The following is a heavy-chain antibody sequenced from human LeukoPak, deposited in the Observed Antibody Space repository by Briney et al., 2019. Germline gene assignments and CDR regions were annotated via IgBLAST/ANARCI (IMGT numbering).Heavy chain of an antibody. D-gene: IGHD3-16*01. Sequence: GGSLRLSCAASGFTFSSHEMNWVRQAPGKGLEWVSYISSSGSTIYYADSVKGRFTISRGNAKNSLYLQMNSLRAEDTAVYYCARGAAYYDYLWGSSNDYWGQGILVTVSS. CDR1: GFTFSSHE. CDR2: ISSSGSTI. CDR3: ARGAAYYDYLWGSSNDY. V-gene: IGHV3-48*03. J-gene: IGHJ4*02.